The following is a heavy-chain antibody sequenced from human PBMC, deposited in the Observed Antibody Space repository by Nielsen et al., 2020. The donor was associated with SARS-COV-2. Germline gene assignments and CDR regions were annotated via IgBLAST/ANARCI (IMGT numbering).Heavy chain of an antibody. Sequence: WVRQAPGQGLEWMGRIIPILGIANYAQKFQGRVTITADKSTSTAYMELSSLRSEDTAVYYCARMGLGADYDFWSGYYDGMDVWGQGTTVTVSS. CDR3: ARMGLGADYDFWSGYYDGMDV. CDR2: IIPILGIA. J-gene: IGHJ6*02. V-gene: IGHV1-69*02. D-gene: IGHD3-3*01.